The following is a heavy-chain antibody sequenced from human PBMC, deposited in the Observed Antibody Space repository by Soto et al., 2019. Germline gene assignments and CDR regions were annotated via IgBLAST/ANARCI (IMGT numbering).Heavy chain of an antibody. CDR2: IYHSGST. CDR3: ARDQLEGNWFDP. D-gene: IGHD1-1*01. Sequence: QLQLQESGSGLVRPSQTLSLTCAVSGGSISSGGYSWNWIRQPPGKGLEWIGYIYHSGSTLYNPSLKRRVTISVDKSKTQFSRKLSSVTAADTAVYYCARDQLEGNWFDPWGQGTLVTVSS. V-gene: IGHV4-30-2*01. J-gene: IGHJ5*02. CDR1: GGSISSGGYS.